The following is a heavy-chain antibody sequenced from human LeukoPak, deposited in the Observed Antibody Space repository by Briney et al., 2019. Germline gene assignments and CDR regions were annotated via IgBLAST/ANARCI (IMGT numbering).Heavy chain of an antibody. CDR2: IYPGDSDT. Sequence: GESLKISCKVSGDSFTSYWIGWVRQMPGKGLEWIGIIYPGDSDTRYSPSFQDQVTISADKSISTAYLQWSNLKASDTAMYYCARREPEGERYDSSGYFFYWGQGTLVTVSS. CDR3: ARREPEGERYDSSGYFFY. J-gene: IGHJ4*02. CDR1: GDSFTSYW. V-gene: IGHV5-51*01. D-gene: IGHD3-22*01.